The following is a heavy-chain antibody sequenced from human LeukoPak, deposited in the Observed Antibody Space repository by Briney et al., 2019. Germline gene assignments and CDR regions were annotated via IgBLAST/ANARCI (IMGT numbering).Heavy chain of an antibody. CDR2: INWNNGGI. CDR3: ARDDYNTLGSNFHH. J-gene: IGHJ1*01. CDR1: GFTFENHA. V-gene: IGHV3-9*01. D-gene: IGHD3-9*01. Sequence: PGRSLRLSCAASGFTFENHAMHWVRQAPGKGLEWVTGINWNNGGIVYAASVKGRFTVSRDNSKSSLYLQMNSLRPEDTAFYFCARDDYNTLGSNFHHRGQGTLVTVSS.